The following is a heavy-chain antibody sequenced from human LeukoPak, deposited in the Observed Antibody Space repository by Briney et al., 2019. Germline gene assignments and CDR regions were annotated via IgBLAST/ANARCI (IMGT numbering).Heavy chain of an antibody. J-gene: IGHJ3*02. CDR3: ARSRAGSGSYFGAFDI. CDR1: GFTFYNYA. CDR2: IYSGGST. D-gene: IGHD3-10*01. V-gene: IGHV3-66*01. Sequence: AGGSLRLSCAASGFTFYNYAMGWVRQAPGKGLEWVSVIYSGGSTYYADSVKGRFTISRDNSKNSLYLQMNSLRAEDTAVYYCARSRAGSGSYFGAFDIWGQGTMVTVSS.